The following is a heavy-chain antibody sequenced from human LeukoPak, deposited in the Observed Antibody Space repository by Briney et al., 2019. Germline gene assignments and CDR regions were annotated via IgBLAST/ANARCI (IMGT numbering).Heavy chain of an antibody. CDR2: INPNSGGT. CDR3: ARVISGSYQSLDY. D-gene: IGHD1-26*01. Sequence: GASVKVSCKASGYTFTGYYMHWVRQAPGQGLEWMGWINPNSGGTNYAQKFQGRVTMTRDTSISTAYMELSRLRSDDTAVYYCARVISGSYQSLDYWGQGTLVTVSS. CDR1: GYTFTGYY. V-gene: IGHV1-2*02. J-gene: IGHJ4*02.